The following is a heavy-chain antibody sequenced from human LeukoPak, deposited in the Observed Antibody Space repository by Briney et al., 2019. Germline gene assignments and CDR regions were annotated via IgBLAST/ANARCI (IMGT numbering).Heavy chain of an antibody. J-gene: IGHJ4*02. CDR1: GGSISSGGYF. V-gene: IGHV4-61*08. CDR2: IYDSGRT. D-gene: IGHD5-12*01. CDR3: ARDRLGGYSYVY. Sequence: SETLSLTCTVSGGSISSGGYFWTWIRQSQGKNLEYVGYIYDSGRTNYNPSLKSRVTISKDTSKNQFSLKLSSVTAADTAVYYCARDRLGGYSYVYWGQGSLVTVSS.